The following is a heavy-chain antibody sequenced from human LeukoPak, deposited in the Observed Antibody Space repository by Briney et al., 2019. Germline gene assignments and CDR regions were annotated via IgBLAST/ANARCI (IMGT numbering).Heavy chain of an antibody. CDR2: VYHSGST. V-gene: IGHV4-59*01. Sequence: SETLSLTCTVSGASISSDYWNWIRQPPGKGLEWIGHVYHSGSTNYNPSLKSRVTISVDTSKNQFSLKLSSVTAADTAVYYCARAGNYYYSSGYYSHFDHWGQGTLVTVSS. D-gene: IGHD3-22*01. CDR3: ARAGNYYYSSGYYSHFDH. CDR1: GASISSDY. J-gene: IGHJ4*02.